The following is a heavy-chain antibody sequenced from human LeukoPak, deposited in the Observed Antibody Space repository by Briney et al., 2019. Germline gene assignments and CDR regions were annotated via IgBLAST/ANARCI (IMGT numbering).Heavy chain of an antibody. J-gene: IGHJ4*02. CDR2: ISSSSSYI. CDR3: AREGGLQLWGFGY. V-gene: IGHV3-21*01. D-gene: IGHD5-18*01. Sequence: GESLRLSCAASGFTFSSYSMNWVRQAPGKGLEWVSSISSSSSYIYYADSVKGRFTISRDNAKNSLYLQMNSLRAEDTAVYYCAREGGLQLWGFGYWGQGTLVTVSS. CDR1: GFTFSSYS.